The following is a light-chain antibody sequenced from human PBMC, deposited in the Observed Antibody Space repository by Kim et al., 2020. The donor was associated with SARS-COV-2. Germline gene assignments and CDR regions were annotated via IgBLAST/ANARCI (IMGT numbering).Light chain of an antibody. CDR2: DAY. CDR3: QQLNDSPPWT. Sequence: CVGNRVTSTCRASQGVSSSLAWYQQKPRKAPKLLIYDAYTVQRGVPSRFSGSGCGKDFTLTISSLQPEDFATYYCQQLNDSPPWTFGQGTKVDIK. J-gene: IGKJ1*01. V-gene: IGKV1-9*01. CDR1: QGVSSS.